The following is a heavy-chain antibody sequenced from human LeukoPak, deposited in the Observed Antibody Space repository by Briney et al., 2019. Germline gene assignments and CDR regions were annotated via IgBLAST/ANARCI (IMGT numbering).Heavy chain of an antibody. Sequence: ASVKVSCKASGYTFISYYIHWVRQAPGQGLEWMGLINLSAGRTSYAQRFQGRAIVTSDTSTSTVYMELSSLRSEDTAVYYCARDLGSGNYVFPMWGQGTLVTVSS. J-gene: IGHJ4*02. D-gene: IGHD4-11*01. V-gene: IGHV1-46*01. CDR1: GYTFISYY. CDR2: INLSAGRT. CDR3: ARDLGSGNYVFPM.